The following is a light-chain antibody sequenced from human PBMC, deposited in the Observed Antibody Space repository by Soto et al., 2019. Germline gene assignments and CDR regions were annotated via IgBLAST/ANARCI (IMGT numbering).Light chain of an antibody. Sequence: EIVLTQSPGTLSLSPGERATLSCRASQSVTSSYLAWYQQKSGQAPRLLIYGASRRPTGIPDRFSGSGSGTDFTLTISRVEPEDLAVYYCQQYGSFPQTFGQGTKLEI. V-gene: IGKV3-20*01. J-gene: IGKJ2*01. CDR1: QSVTSSY. CDR3: QQYGSFPQT. CDR2: GAS.